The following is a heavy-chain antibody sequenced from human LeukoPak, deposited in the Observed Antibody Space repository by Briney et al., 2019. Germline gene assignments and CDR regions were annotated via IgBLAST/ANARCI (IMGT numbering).Heavy chain of an antibody. J-gene: IGHJ4*02. CDR2: ISAYNGNT. CDR3: ARDEGVKKYAGRLAY. Sequence: GASVKVSCKASGYTFTSYGISWVRQAPGQGLEWMGWISAYNGNTNYAQKLQGRVTMTTDTSTSTAYMGLRSLRSDDTAVYYCARDEGVKKYAGRLAYWGQGTLVTVSS. CDR1: GYTFTSYG. V-gene: IGHV1-18*01. D-gene: IGHD6-19*01.